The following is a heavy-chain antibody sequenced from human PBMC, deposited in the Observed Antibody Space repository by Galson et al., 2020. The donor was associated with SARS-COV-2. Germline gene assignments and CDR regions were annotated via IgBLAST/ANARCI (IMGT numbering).Heavy chain of an antibody. CDR2: IFYDGVNK. D-gene: IGHD3-10*01. J-gene: IGHJ4*02. Sequence: GGSLRLSCAASGFTFSAYGMHWVRQAPGMGLEWVATIFYDGVNKYYADSVKGRFTISRDISTNTLHLQMDSLRVDDTAVYFCVREDPRSADWGVTVPALDFWGQGALVTVSS. CDR3: VREDPRSADWGVTVPALDF. V-gene: IGHV3-33*01. CDR1: GFTFSAYG.